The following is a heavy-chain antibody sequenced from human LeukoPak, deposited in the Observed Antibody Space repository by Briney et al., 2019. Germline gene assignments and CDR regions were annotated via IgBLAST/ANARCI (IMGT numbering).Heavy chain of an antibody. V-gene: IGHV3-30*18. D-gene: IGHD3-22*01. CDR1: GFTFSSYG. J-gene: IGHJ4*02. CDR2: ISYDGSNK. Sequence: GGSLRLSCAASGFTFSSYGMHWVRQAPGKGLEWVAVISYDGSNKYYADSVKGRFTISRDNSKNTLYLQMNSLRAEDTAVYYCAKGFGRYDSSGYYYVWGQGTLVTVSS. CDR3: AKGFGRYDSSGYYYV.